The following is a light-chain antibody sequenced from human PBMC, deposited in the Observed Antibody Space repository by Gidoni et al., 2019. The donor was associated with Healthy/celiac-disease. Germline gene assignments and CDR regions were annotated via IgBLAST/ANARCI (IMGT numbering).Light chain of an antibody. CDR2: AFS. V-gene: IGLV2-11*01. Sequence: QSALTQPPSVSGSPGQSVTISCTGTSSDVGGYNYFSWYQQHPGKAPKLMIYAFSKRPSGVPDRFSGSKSGNTASLTISGLQAEDEADYYCCSYAGSYTLVFGGGTKLTVL. J-gene: IGLJ2*01. CDR3: CSYAGSYTLV. CDR1: SSDVGGYNY.